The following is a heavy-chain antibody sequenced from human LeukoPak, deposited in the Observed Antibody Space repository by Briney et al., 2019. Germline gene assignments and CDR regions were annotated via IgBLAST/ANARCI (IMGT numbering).Heavy chain of an antibody. CDR2: IYYSGST. Sequence: PSETLSLTCTVSGGSISSYYWSWIRQPPGKGLEWIGYIYYSGSTNYNPSLKSRVTISVDTSKNQFSLKLSSVTAADTAVYYCARAVRGGPSEFDYWGQGTLVTVSS. CDR1: GGSISSYY. V-gene: IGHV4-59*01. D-gene: IGHD3-10*01. J-gene: IGHJ4*02. CDR3: ARAVRGGPSEFDY.